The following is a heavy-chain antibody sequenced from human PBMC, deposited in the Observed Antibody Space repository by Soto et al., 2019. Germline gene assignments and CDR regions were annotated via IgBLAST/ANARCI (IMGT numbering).Heavy chain of an antibody. Sequence: GSLRLSCEASGFIFTNFWMHWVRQVPGRGLVWVSRIDTSGSSTSYADSVKGRFTISRGNAKNTVSLQMNSLRAEDTGVYYCAKDSWYFDLWSQGSLVTVSS. CDR2: IDTSGSST. J-gene: IGHJ4*02. CDR1: GFIFTNFW. D-gene: IGHD6-13*01. CDR3: AKDSWYFDL. V-gene: IGHV3-74*01.